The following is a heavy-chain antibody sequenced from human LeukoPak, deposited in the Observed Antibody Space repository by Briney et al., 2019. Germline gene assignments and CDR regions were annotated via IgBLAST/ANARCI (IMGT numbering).Heavy chain of an antibody. CDR2: ISGDGATT. CDR1: GLTFSNYS. CDR3: ATKPTYGAYTDY. D-gene: IGHD4-17*01. Sequence: GGSLTLPFAASGLTFSNYSVNWVRQAPERGLEWVSTISGDGATTYDADSVKGRFTISRDNSKNTLFLQMSSLRGDDTAVYSCATKPTYGAYTDYWGQGTLVTVSS. V-gene: IGHV3-23*01. J-gene: IGHJ4*02.